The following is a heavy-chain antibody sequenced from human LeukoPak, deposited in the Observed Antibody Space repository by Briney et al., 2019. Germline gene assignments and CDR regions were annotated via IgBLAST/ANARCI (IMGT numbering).Heavy chain of an antibody. J-gene: IGHJ6*03. Sequence: PGGSLRLSCAASGFTFSSYAMSWVRQAPGKGLEWVSGISGSGSSIYHADSVRGRFTISRDNSKNTLYLQMNSLRAEDTAVYYCAQREFSTSSGGYYMDVWGKGTTVTVSS. V-gene: IGHV3-23*01. CDR1: GFTFSSYA. CDR2: ISGSGSSI. D-gene: IGHD6-6*01. CDR3: AQREFSTSSGGYYMDV.